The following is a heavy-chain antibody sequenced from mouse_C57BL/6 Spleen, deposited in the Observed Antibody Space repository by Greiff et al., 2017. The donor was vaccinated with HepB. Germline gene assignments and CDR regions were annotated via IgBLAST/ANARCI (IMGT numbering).Heavy chain of an antibody. Sequence: VQLQQSGAELARPGASVKLSCKASGYTFTSYGISWVKQRTGQGLEWIGEIYPRSGNTYYNEKFKGKATLTADKSSSTAYMELRSLTSEDSAVYSCARNYGNYVGFDYWGQCTTLTVSS. V-gene: IGHV1-81*01. J-gene: IGHJ2*01. CDR3: ARNYGNYVGFDY. CDR1: GYTFTSYG. CDR2: IYPRSGNT. D-gene: IGHD2-1*01.